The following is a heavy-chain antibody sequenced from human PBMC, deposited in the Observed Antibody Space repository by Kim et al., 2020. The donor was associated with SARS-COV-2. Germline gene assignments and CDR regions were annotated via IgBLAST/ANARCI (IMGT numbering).Heavy chain of an antibody. CDR3: ARGLGYGDYYFDY. D-gene: IGHD4-17*01. J-gene: IGHJ4*02. V-gene: IGHV1-2*02. Sequence: AQKFQGRVTMTRDTSISTAYMELSRLRSDDTAVYYCARGLGYGDYYFDYWGQGTLVTVSS.